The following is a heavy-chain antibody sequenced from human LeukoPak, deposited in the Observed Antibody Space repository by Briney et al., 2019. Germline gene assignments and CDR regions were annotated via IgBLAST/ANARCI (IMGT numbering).Heavy chain of an antibody. J-gene: IGHJ4*02. V-gene: IGHV3-23*01. Sequence: GGPLSLSFATVGFTFTGYAMSWFRQAPGRGLRWFSPFVGSGSRAGYTYYADSVKGRFTISRDNSKDTLYLQMNSLRAEDTAIYYCAKVIITGSFPDYFDNWGQGTLVTVSS. CDR2: FVGSGSRAGYT. CDR3: AKVIITGSFPDYFDN. CDR1: GFTFTGYA. D-gene: IGHD1-14*01.